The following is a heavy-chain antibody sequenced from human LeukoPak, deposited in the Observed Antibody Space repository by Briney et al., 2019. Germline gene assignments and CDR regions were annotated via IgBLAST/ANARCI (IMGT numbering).Heavy chain of an antibody. Sequence: ASVKVSCKASGYTFTSYAMHWVRQAPGQRLEWMGWINAGNGNTKYSQKFQGRVTITRDTSASTAYMELSSLRSEDTAVYYCARDVAIADYYDSSGRGTGLYYCYGMDVWGQGTTVTVSS. J-gene: IGHJ6*02. CDR2: INAGNGNT. CDR3: ARDVAIADYYDSSGRGTGLYYCYGMDV. CDR1: GYTFTSYA. D-gene: IGHD3-22*01. V-gene: IGHV1-3*01.